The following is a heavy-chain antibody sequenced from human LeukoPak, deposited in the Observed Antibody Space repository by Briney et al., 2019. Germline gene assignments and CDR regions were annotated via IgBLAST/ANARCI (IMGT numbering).Heavy chain of an antibody. CDR2: VDPEDGET. V-gene: IGHV1-69-2*01. CDR3: ATADCSSTSCYLDY. CDR1: GYTFTDYY. D-gene: IGHD2-2*01. Sequence: ASVKVSCKVSGYTFTDYYMHWLQQAPGKGLEWMGLVDPEDGETIYAEKFQGRVTITADTSTDTAYMELSSLRSEDTAVYYCATADCSSTSCYLDYWGQGTLVTVSS. J-gene: IGHJ4*02.